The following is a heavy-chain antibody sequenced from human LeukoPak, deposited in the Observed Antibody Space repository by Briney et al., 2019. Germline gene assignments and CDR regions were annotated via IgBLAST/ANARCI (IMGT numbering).Heavy chain of an antibody. CDR1: GYTFTTYG. J-gene: IGHJ4*02. CDR3: ARDQSFGAGSYQDY. V-gene: IGHV1-18*01. D-gene: IGHD3-10*01. Sequence: ASVKVSCKASGYTFTTYGISRVRQAPGQGLEWMGWISGYNGNTNYAQKLQGGVTMTTDTSTSTAYVELRSLRSDDTAVFYCARDQSFGAGSYQDYWGQGTLVTVSS. CDR2: ISGYNGNT.